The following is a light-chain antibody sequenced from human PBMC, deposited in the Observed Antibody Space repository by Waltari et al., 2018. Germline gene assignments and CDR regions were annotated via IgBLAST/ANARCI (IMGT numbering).Light chain of an antibody. CDR2: GAS. CDR1: QSINSN. Sequence: EIVMTQSPATLSVSTGERATLSCMASQSINSNLAWYQQKPGQAPRLLIYGASTRATDIPVRFSGSGSWTEFTLTISRLQSEDFAVYYCQQYTWPSWTFGQGTKVEIK. CDR3: QQYTWPSWT. J-gene: IGKJ1*01. V-gene: IGKV3-15*01.